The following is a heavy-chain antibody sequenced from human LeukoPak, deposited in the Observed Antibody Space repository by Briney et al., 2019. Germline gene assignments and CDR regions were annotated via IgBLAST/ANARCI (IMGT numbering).Heavy chain of an antibody. Sequence: PGGSLRLSCAASGFTFSSYAMSWVRQAPGKGLEWVSAISGSGGSTYYADSVKGRFTISGDNSKYTLYLQMNSLRAEDTAVYYCAKEGYSYGLYYFDYWGQGTLVTVSS. D-gene: IGHD5-18*01. J-gene: IGHJ4*02. V-gene: IGHV3-23*01. CDR1: GFTFSSYA. CDR3: AKEGYSYGLYYFDY. CDR2: ISGSGGST.